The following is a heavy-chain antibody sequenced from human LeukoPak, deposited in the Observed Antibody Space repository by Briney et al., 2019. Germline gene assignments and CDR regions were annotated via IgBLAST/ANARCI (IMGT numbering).Heavy chain of an antibody. J-gene: IGHJ4*02. D-gene: IGHD3-3*01. Sequence: GGSLRLSCAASGFTFSSYWMHWVRQAPGKGLVWVPRINTDGSSTNYADSVKGRFTISRDNAKNTLYLQMNSLRDEDTAVYFCARDPSAWHQPIDLWGQGTLVTVSS. V-gene: IGHV3-74*01. CDR1: GFTFSSYW. CDR3: ARDPSAWHQPIDL. CDR2: INTDGSST.